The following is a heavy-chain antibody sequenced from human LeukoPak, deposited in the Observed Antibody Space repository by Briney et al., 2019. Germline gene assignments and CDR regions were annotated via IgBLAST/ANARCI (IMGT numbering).Heavy chain of an antibody. CDR1: GFTFSSYA. D-gene: IGHD1-26*01. CDR3: VRQEKSHGNFDY. V-gene: IGHV3-30*14. CDR2: ISYDGSNK. J-gene: IGHJ4*02. Sequence: GGSLRLSCAASGFTFSSYAMHWVRQAPGKGLEWVAVISYDGSNKYYADSVKGRFTISRENAKNSLYLQMNSLRVEDTAVYYCVRQEKSHGNFDYWGQGTLVTVSS.